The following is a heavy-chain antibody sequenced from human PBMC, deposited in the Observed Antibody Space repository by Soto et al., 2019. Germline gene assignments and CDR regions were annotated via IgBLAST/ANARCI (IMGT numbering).Heavy chain of an antibody. J-gene: IGHJ5*02. CDR2: IYYSGST. CDR3: AGGGDGGGYYHNWFDP. V-gene: IGHV4-39*01. CDR1: GGSISSSSYY. Sequence: QLQLQESGPGLVKPSETLSLTCTVSGGSISSSSYYWGWMRQPPGKGLEWIGSIYYSGSTYYNPSLKIRVTISVDTSKSQFSLKRSSVTAADMAVYYCAGGGDGGGYYHNWFDPWGQGTLVTVSS. D-gene: IGHD3-22*01.